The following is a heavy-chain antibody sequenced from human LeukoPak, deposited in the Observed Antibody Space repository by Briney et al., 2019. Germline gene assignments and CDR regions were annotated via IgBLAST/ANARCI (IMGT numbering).Heavy chain of an antibody. CDR3: ARVGYDSSGYYDAFDI. V-gene: IGHV4-61*02. J-gene: IGHJ3*02. Sequence: SQTLSLTCTVSGGSISSGSYYWSWIRQPAGKGLEWIGRIYTSGSTHYNPSLKSRVTISVDTSKNQFSLKLSSVTAADTAVYYCARVGYDSSGYYDAFDIWGQGTMVTVSS. CDR2: IYTSGST. CDR1: GGSISSGSYY. D-gene: IGHD3-22*01.